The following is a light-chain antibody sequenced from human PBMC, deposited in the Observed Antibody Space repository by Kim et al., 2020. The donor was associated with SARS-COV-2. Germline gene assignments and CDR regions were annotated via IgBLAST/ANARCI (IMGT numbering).Light chain of an antibody. Sequence: VSPGQTASITCSGDKLGDKYACWYQQKPGQSPVLVIYQDSKRPSGIPERFSGSNSGNTATLTISGTQAMDEADYYCQAWDSSTVVFGVGTQLTVL. J-gene: IGLJ2*01. CDR3: QAWDSSTVV. CDR2: QDS. CDR1: KLGDKY. V-gene: IGLV3-1*01.